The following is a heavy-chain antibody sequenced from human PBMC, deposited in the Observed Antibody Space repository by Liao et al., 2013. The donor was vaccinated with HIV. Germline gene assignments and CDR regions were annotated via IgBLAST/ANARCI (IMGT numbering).Heavy chain of an antibody. CDR3: ARGSLMVRGVITFSYFDY. J-gene: IGHJ4*02. V-gene: IGHV4-34*01. CDR2: INHSGVI. D-gene: IGHD3-10*01. CDR1: GGSFSGHY. Sequence: QVHLQQWGAGLLKPLETLSLSCAVYGGSFSGHYWSWIRQSPGKGLEWIGEINHSGVINYNPSLKSRVTISADTSKNQFSLKLSSVTAADTAVYSCARGSLMVRGVITFSYFDYWGQGTLVTVSS.